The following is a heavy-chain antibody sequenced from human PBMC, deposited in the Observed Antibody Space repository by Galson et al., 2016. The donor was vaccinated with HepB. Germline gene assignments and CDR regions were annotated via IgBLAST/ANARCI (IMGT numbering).Heavy chain of an antibody. D-gene: IGHD6-19*01. V-gene: IGHV3-21*01. Sequence: SLRLSCAASGFTFSSYSMAWIRQPPGKGLEWVSSISSSGSYIHYADSVRGRFTISRDITKNSLYLQMNSLRVEDTAVYYCARGWDTSGWNIGYWGQGTLVTVSS. J-gene: IGHJ4*02. CDR2: ISSSGSYI. CDR1: GFTFSSYS. CDR3: ARGWDTSGWNIGY.